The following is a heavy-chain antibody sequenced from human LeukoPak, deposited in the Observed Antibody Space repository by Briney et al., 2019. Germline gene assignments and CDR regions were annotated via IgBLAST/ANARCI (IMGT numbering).Heavy chain of an antibody. CDR2: TYYRSKWYN. CDR3: ARMEYYFDL. Sequence: SQTLSLTCAISGDSVSSNIAAWNWIRQSPSRGLEWLGRTYYRSKWYNDYAVSLRGRITINPDTSKKQFSLKLSSVTAADTAMYHCARMEYYFDLWGQGTLVTVSS. D-gene: IGHD3-3*01. V-gene: IGHV6-1*01. J-gene: IGHJ4*02. CDR1: GDSVSSNIAA.